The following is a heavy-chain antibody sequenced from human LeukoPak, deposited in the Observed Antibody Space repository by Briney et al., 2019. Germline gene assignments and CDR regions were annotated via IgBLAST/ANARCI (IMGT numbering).Heavy chain of an antibody. V-gene: IGHV3-23*01. Sequence: HTGGSLRLSCAASGFIFSSYAMSWVRQAPGKGLEWVSAISGSSGSTYYADSVKGRFTISRDNSNNTLYLQMNSLRAEDTAVYYCAKEFYYGSGSYYPTFDYWGQGTLVTVSS. CDR1: GFIFSSYA. CDR2: ISGSSGST. CDR3: AKEFYYGSGSYYPTFDY. D-gene: IGHD3-10*01. J-gene: IGHJ4*02.